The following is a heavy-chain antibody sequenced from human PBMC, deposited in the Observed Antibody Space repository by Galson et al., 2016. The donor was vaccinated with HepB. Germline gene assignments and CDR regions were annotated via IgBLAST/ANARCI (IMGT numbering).Heavy chain of an antibody. D-gene: IGHD6-6*01. CDR2: IGDKTNGGII. J-gene: IGHJ4*02. CDR3: TRSKYQPLRNDY. Sequence: SLRLSCAVSGFSLNDAWMGWVRQAPGKGLEWVGRIGDKTNGGIIGYGAPVKGRFTISRDDSKNTLYLEMHGLKIEDTAVYYCTRSKYQPLRNDYWGQGTLVTVSS. CDR1: GFSLNDAW. V-gene: IGHV3-15*04.